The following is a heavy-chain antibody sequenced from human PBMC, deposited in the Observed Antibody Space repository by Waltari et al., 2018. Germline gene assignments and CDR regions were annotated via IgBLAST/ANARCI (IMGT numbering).Heavy chain of an antibody. V-gene: IGHV4-34*01. J-gene: IGHJ4*01. CDR2: IHYSGST. CDR3: ARYGEVPASYFFDY. D-gene: IGHD2-21*01. Sequence: QVQLHQWGAGQLKPSETLSLTCAVSGESFLGYFWSWIRQSPGKGLEWLGSIHYSGSTNYNPALVRRISLSVDTTKKRFSLSLTSVTAADAALYFCARYGEVPASYFFDYWGQGTLVTVSS. CDR1: GESFLGYF.